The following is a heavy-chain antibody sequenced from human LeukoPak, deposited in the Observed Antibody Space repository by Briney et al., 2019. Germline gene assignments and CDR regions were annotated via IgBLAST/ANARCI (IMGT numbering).Heavy chain of an antibody. V-gene: IGHV4-59*01. J-gene: IGHJ5*02. CDR2: IYYSGST. D-gene: IGHD3-9*01. CDR3: ARESRELRYWRGYNWFDP. CDR1: GGSMSSYY. Sequence: SETLSLTCTVSGGSMSSYYWHWIRQPPGKGLEWIGYIYYSGSTNYNPPLKSRVTISVDTSKNQFSLKLSSVAAADTAVYYCARESRELRYWRGYNWFDPWGQGTLVTVSS.